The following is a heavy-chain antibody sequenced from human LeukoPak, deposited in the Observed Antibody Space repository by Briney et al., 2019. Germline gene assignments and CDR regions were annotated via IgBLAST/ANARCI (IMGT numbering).Heavy chain of an antibody. V-gene: IGHV1-2*02. CDR1: GYTFTSYY. CDR3: ARERDLYYYYGMDV. CDR2: INPNSGGT. D-gene: IGHD5-24*01. Sequence: ASVNVSCKASGYTFTSYYMHWVRQAPGQGLEWMGWINPNSGGTNYAQKFQGRVTMTRDTSISTAYMELSRLRSDDTAVYYCARERDLYYYYGMDVWGQGTTVTVSS. J-gene: IGHJ6*02.